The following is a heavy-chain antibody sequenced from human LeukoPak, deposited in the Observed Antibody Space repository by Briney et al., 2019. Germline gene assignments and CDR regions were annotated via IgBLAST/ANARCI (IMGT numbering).Heavy chain of an antibody. V-gene: IGHV1-2*02. Sequence: ASVKVSCKASGYTFTSYGISWVRQAPGQGLEWMGWINPNSGGTNYAQKFQGRVTMTRDTSISTAYMELSRLRSDDTAVYYCARGEYSSSSYYMDVWGKGTTVTVSS. CDR3: ARGEYSSSSYYMDV. CDR2: INPNSGGT. J-gene: IGHJ6*03. CDR1: GYTFTSYG. D-gene: IGHD6-6*01.